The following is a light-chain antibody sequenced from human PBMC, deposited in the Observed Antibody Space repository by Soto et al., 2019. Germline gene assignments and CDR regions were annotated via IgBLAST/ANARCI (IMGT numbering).Light chain of an antibody. CDR3: SSYAGGNNWV. Sequence: QSMLTQPPSASGSPGQSLTISCTGTSSDVGAHNYVSWYQQNPGKAPKLMLYDVNKRTSGVPDRFSGSKSGNTASLTVSGLQAEDEADYYCSSYAGGNNWVFGGGTKVTVL. J-gene: IGLJ3*02. CDR2: DVN. CDR1: SSDVGAHNY. V-gene: IGLV2-8*01.